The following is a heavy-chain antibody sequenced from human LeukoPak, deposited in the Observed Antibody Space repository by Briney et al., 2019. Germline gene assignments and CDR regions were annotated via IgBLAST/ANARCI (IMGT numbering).Heavy chain of an antibody. J-gene: IGHJ4*02. V-gene: IGHV3-74*01. CDR2: INSDGSST. CDR3: ARAHGTIFGVVINQFDY. Sequence: GGSLRLSCAASGFSFDDYGLTWVRHAPGKGLEWVSRINSDGSSTSYADSVKGRFTISRDNAKNTLYLQMNSLRAEDTAVYYCARAHGTIFGVVINQFDYWGQGTLVTVSS. D-gene: IGHD3-3*01. CDR1: GFSFDDYG.